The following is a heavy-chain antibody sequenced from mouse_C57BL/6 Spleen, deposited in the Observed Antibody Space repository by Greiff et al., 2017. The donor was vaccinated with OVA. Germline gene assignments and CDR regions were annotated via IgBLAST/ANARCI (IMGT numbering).Heavy chain of an antibody. CDR2: IHPNSGST. V-gene: IGHV1-64*01. D-gene: IGHD4-1*01. Sequence: QVQLQQPGAELVKPGASVKLSCKASGYTFTSYWMHWVKQRPEQGLEWIGMIHPNSGSTNYNEKFKSKATLTVDKSSSTAYMQLSSLTSEDSAVYYCARRNWDGVDYWGQGTTLTVSS. CDR3: ARRNWDGVDY. CDR1: GYTFTSYW. J-gene: IGHJ2*01.